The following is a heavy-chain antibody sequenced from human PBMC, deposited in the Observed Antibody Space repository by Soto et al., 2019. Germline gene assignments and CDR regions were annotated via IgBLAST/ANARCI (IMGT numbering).Heavy chain of an antibody. J-gene: IGHJ6*02. CDR1: GFSLSTGGMG. V-gene: IGHV2-5*02. D-gene: IGHD2-21*02. Sequence: SGPTLVNPTQTLTLTCTFSGFSLSTGGMGVGWIRQPPGKALEWLALIYWDGDRRYRPSLMSRLTIAKDTSKNQVVLTMTNMDPVDTATYYCVHSRCGGDCLQSYSSHYYYGMDIWGQGTTVTVS. CDR2: IYWDGDR. CDR3: VHSRCGGDCLQSYSSHYYYGMDI.